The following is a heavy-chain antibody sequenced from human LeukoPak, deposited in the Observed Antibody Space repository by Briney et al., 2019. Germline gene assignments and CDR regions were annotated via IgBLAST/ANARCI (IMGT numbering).Heavy chain of an antibody. CDR2: FDPEDGET. D-gene: IGHD1-26*01. J-gene: IGHJ1*01. V-gene: IGHV1-24*01. Sequence: ASVKVSCKVSGYTLTELSMHWVRQAPGKGLEWMGGFDPEDGETIYAQKFQGRVTMTEDTSTDTAYMELSSLRSEDTAVYYCATGQRWELLPLYFQHWGQGTLVTVSS. CDR1: GYTLTELS. CDR3: ATGQRWELLPLYFQH.